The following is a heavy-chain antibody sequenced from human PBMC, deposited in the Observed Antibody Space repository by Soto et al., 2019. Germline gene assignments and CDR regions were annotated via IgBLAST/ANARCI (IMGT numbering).Heavy chain of an antibody. D-gene: IGHD3-16*02. CDR3: ARFFVWGGYRYGYFDY. Sequence: QVQLQESGPGLVKPSQTLSLTCTVSGGSISGGDYYWSWIRQSPGKGLEWIGYIYDSGSTYYKPSLKSRVTISVDTSKHQFSLKLSSVNAADTAVYYCARFFVWGGYRYGYFDYWGQGILVTVSS. V-gene: IGHV4-30-4*01. J-gene: IGHJ4*02. CDR1: GGSISGGDYY. CDR2: IYDSGST.